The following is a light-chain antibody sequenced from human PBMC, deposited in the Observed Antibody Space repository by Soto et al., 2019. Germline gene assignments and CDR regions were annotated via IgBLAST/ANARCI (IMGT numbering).Light chain of an antibody. J-gene: IGKJ5*01. V-gene: IGKV3-20*01. CDR2: GAS. CDR1: QYTNGRY. CDR3: QHFGSSPPVN. Sequence: DIVLTHAPDNLSLSPGYIATLSFRISQYTNGRYVAWYQQRPGLAPRLLVYGASKRATCIPDRFGGSGSGSEFTLTISGLEPEDFAVYFCQHFGSSPPVNFGQGTRLEIK.